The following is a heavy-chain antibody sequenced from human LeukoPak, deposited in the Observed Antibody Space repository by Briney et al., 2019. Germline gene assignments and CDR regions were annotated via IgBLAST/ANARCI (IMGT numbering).Heavy chain of an antibody. CDR1: GYTFTSYG. J-gene: IGHJ4*02. Sequence: ASVKVSCKASGYTFTSYGISWVRQAPGQGLEWMGWLSAYNGNTNYAQKLQGGVTMTTDTSTSTAYMELRSLRSDDTAVYYCVRGRIAAGTVGVVSAFWGQGTLVTVSS. V-gene: IGHV1-18*01. CDR3: VRGRIAAGTVGVVSAF. D-gene: IGHD6-13*01. CDR2: LSAYNGNT.